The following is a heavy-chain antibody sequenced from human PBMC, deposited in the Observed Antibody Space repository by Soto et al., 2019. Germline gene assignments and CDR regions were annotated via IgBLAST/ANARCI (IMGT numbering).Heavy chain of an antibody. J-gene: IGHJ4*02. CDR2: ISQSGNT. Sequence: PSGTLSLTCSIYSGSLSGYYWSWIRQPPGKGLEWIGEISQSGNTNYSPSLKSRVSISIDTSKKQFSLNLASVSAADTAVYYCARAPKVSGSYQTRPDFWGQGTLVTSPQ. CDR1: SGSLSGYY. D-gene: IGHD6-25*01. CDR3: ARAPKVSGSYQTRPDF. V-gene: IGHV4-34*01.